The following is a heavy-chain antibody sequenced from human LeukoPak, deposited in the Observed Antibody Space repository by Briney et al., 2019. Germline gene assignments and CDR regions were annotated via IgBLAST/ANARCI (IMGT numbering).Heavy chain of an antibody. V-gene: IGHV3-21*01. Sequence: PGGSLRLSCAASGFTFSSYSMNWVRQAPGKGLEWVSSISSSSSYISYADTVKGRFTISRDNAKNSLYLQMISLRAEDTAVYYCAREGYYYGMDVWGQGTTVTVSS. CDR1: GFTFSSYS. J-gene: IGHJ6*02. CDR3: AREGYYYGMDV. CDR2: ISSSSSYI.